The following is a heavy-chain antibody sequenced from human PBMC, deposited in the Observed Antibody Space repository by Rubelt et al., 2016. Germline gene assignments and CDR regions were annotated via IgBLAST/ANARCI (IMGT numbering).Heavy chain of an antibody. J-gene: IGHJ3*02. D-gene: IGHD3-22*01. CDR2: INSDGSST. V-gene: IGHV3-74*01. CDR3: AREPNYYDSSGYRPDAFDI. Sequence: GLVWVSRINSDGSSTSYADSVKGRFTISRDNSKNTLYLQMNSLRAEDTAVYYCAREPNYYDSSGYRPDAFDIWGQGTMVTVSS.